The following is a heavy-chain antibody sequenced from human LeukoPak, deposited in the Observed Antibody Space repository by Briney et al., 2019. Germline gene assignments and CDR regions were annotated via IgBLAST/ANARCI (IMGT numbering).Heavy chain of an antibody. V-gene: IGHV3-23*01. D-gene: IGHD3-3*02. J-gene: IGHJ4*02. CDR3: AKDRGYSILYYFDY. Sequence: PGGSLRLSCAASGFTFSSYSMNWVRQAPGKGLEWVSVISGSGGDTYYADSVKGRFTISGDNSKNTVYLQMNSLRAEDTAVYYCAKDRGYSILYYFDYWGQGTLVTVSS. CDR2: ISGSGGDT. CDR1: GFTFSSYS.